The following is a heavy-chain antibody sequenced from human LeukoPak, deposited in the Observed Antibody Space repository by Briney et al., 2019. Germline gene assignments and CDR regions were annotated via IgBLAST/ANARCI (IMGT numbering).Heavy chain of an antibody. V-gene: IGHV4-59*11. CDR1: GGSSSNHY. Sequence: SETLSLTCSVSGGSSSNHYWSWIRQPPGKGLEWIGYMYYSGSTNYNPSLKSRVTISVDTSKNQFSLKLSSVTAADTAVYYCARDRPATENWYLDLWGRGTLVTVSS. J-gene: IGHJ2*01. CDR3: ARDRPATENWYLDL. CDR2: MYYSGST. D-gene: IGHD1-26*01.